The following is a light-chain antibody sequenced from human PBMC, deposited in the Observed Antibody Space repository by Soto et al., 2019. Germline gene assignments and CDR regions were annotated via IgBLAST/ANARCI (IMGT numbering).Light chain of an antibody. V-gene: IGLV2-23*01. Sequence: QSALTQPASVSGSPGQSITISCTGTSSDVGSYDVVSWYQQYPGKAPSLIIYEGSERPSGVSNRFSGSKSGNSASVTISGLQAEDEAAYYCCSYAGSRVVFGGGTKLTVL. CDR3: CSYAGSRVV. J-gene: IGLJ2*01. CDR1: SSDVGSYDV. CDR2: EGS.